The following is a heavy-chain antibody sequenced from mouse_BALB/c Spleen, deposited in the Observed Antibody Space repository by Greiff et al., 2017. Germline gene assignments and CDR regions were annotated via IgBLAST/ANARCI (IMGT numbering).Heavy chain of an antibody. Sequence: EVKLMESGPELVKPGASVKMSCKASGYTFTSYVMHWVKQKPGQGLEWIGYINPYNDGTKYNEKFKGKATLTSDKSSSTAYMELSSLTSEDSAVYYCAREGITTATGFAYWGQGTLVTVSA. D-gene: IGHD1-2*01. V-gene: IGHV1-14*01. J-gene: IGHJ3*01. CDR1: GYTFTSYV. CDR3: AREGITTATGFAY. CDR2: INPYNDGT.